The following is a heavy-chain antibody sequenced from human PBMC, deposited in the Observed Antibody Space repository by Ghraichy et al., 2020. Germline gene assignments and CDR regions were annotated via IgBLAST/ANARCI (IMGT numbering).Heavy chain of an antibody. Sequence: GGSLRLSCAASGFTFSDAWMNWVRQAPGKGLEWVGHIKSKTDGGTTDYAAPVKGRFTISRDDSKNTLYLQMNSLKTEDTAVYYCTTSIFGGSWGQGTLVTVSS. CDR3: TTSIFGGS. J-gene: IGHJ4*02. CDR1: GFTFSDAW. D-gene: IGHD3-10*01. V-gene: IGHV3-15*01. CDR2: IKSKTDGGTT.